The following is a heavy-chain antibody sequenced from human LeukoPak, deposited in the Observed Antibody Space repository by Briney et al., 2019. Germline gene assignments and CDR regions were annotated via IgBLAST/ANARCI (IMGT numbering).Heavy chain of an antibody. CDR1: GGSFSGYY. J-gene: IGHJ4*02. Sequence: PSETLSLTCAVDGGSFSGYYWSWIRQPPGKGLEWIGEINHSGRTNYNPPLKSRVTISVDTSKNQFYLNLTSVTAADTATYYCARGLGSDLTTVTDYFDYWGQGTLVSVSS. CDR3: ARGLGSDLTTVTDYFDY. D-gene: IGHD4-17*01. CDR2: INHSGRT. V-gene: IGHV4-34*01.